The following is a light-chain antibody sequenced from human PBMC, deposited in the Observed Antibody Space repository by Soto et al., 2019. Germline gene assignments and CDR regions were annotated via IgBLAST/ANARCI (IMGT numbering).Light chain of an antibody. V-gene: IGKV3-11*01. Sequence: ELVMTQSPATLSVSPVGRATLSCRASQSISDTLAWYQQKHGQAPRLLIHGAYNRATGIQDRFSGSGSSTDFTLTISSLEPEDFAVYFCQQRSNWPLTFGGGTRLEIK. CDR1: QSISDT. CDR3: QQRSNWPLT. J-gene: IGKJ5*01. CDR2: GAY.